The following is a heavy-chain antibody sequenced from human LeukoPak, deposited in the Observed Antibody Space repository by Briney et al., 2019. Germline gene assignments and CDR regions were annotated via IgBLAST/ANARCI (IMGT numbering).Heavy chain of an antibody. CDR2: ISSSGSTI. J-gene: IGHJ6*02. Sequence: GGSLRLSCAASGFTFSDYYMSWIRQAPGKGLEWVSYISSSGSTIYYADSVKGRFTISRDNAKNSLYLQMNSLRAEDTAVYYCAKGRTTTVTPGYYGMDVWGQGTTVTVSS. CDR3: AKGRTTTVTPGYYGMDV. CDR1: GFTFSDYY. V-gene: IGHV3-11*01. D-gene: IGHD4-17*01.